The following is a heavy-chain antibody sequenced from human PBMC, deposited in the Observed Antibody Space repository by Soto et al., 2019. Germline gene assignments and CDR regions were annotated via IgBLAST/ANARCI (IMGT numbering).Heavy chain of an antibody. J-gene: IGHJ4*02. CDR2: IKSKTDGGTT. CDR3: TTGGVAVATMRYHDY. CDR1: GFTFSNAW. D-gene: IGHD5-12*01. Sequence: PGGSLRLSCVASGFTFSNAWMNWVRQAPGKGLEWVGRIKSKTDGGTTDSAAPVKGRFTISRDDSKNTLYLQMNSLKTEDTAVYYCTTGGVAVATMRYHDYWGQGTLVTVS. V-gene: IGHV3-15*07.